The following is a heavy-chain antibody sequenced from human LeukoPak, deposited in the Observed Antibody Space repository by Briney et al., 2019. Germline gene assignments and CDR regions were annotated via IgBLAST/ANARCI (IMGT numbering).Heavy chain of an antibody. Sequence: TSETLSLTCAVYGGSFSGYYWSWIRQPPGKGLEWIGEINHSGSTNYNPSLKSRVTISVDTSKDQFSLKLSSVTAADTAVYYCARTHSSSPNWFDPWGQGTLVTVSS. J-gene: IGHJ5*02. V-gene: IGHV4-34*01. D-gene: IGHD6-6*01. CDR2: INHSGST. CDR1: GGSFSGYY. CDR3: ARTHSSSPNWFDP.